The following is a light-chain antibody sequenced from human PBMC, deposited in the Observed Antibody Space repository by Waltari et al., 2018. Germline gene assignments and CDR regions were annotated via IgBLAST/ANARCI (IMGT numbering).Light chain of an antibody. V-gene: IGLV3-1*01. CDR1: KLGNKY. CDR2: QNN. Sequence: SYELTQPPSVSVSPGQTANITCSGDKLGNKYVCWFQQKPGQSPLLVIFQNNRRPSGIPGRFSGSNSWNTATLTISGTQGMDEADFYCQAWDSSTAVFGSGTKVTVL. CDR3: QAWDSSTAV. J-gene: IGLJ1*01.